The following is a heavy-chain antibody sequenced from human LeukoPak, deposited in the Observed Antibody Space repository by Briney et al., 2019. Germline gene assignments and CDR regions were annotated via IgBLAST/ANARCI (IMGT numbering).Heavy chain of an antibody. V-gene: IGHV1-2*02. D-gene: IGHD1-26*01. Sequence: ASVKVSCKASGYTFTGYYMHWVRQAPGQGLEWKGWINPNSGGTNYAQKFQGRVTMTRDMSTSTVYMELSSLRSEDTAVYYCARDLMGAYNWFDPWGQGTLVTVSS. CDR2: INPNSGGT. CDR3: ARDLMGAYNWFDP. CDR1: GYTFTGYY. J-gene: IGHJ5*02.